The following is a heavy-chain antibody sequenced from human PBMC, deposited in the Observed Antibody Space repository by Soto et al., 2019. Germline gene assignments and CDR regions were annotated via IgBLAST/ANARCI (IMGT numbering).Heavy chain of an antibody. V-gene: IGHV4-39*01. J-gene: IGHJ4*02. CDR1: GGSISSSSYY. CDR3: ARHIIAVAVFDY. D-gene: IGHD6-19*01. CDR2: IYYSGST. Sequence: SETLSLTCTVSGGSISSSSYYWGWIRQPPGKGLEWIGSIYYSGSTYYNPSLKSRVTISVDTSKNQFSLKLSSVTAADTAVYYCARHIIAVAVFDYWGQGTLVTVSS.